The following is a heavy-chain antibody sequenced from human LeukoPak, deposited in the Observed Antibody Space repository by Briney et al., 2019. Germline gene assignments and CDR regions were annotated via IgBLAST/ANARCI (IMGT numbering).Heavy chain of an antibody. D-gene: IGHD3-22*01. CDR3: AKDSGYDSTPFFIDY. CDR1: GFTFSSYG. CDR2: IWYDGSNK. Sequence: GSLRLSCAASGFTFSSYGMHWVRQAPGKGLEWVAVIWYDGSNKYYADSVKGRFTISRDNSKSTLYLQMNSLRAEDTAVYYCAKDSGYDSTPFFIDYWGQGTLVTVSS. V-gene: IGHV3-33*06. J-gene: IGHJ4*02.